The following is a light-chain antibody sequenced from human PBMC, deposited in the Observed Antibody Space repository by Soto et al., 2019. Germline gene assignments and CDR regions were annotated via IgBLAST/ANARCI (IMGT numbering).Light chain of an antibody. CDR2: GTS. Sequence: QSVLTQPPSVSGAPGQRVTISCTGGASNIGANYDVHWYQQLPGTAPKLLIYGTSNRPSGVPDRFSGSKSGTSASLAITGLQAEDEDHYFCQSYDFTLGAFWVFGGGTKVTVL. V-gene: IGLV1-40*01. CDR3: QSYDFTLGAFWV. CDR1: ASNIGANYD. J-gene: IGLJ3*02.